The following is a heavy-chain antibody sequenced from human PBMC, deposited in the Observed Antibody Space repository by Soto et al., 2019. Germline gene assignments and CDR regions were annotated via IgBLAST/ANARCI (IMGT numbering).Heavy chain of an antibody. Sequence: ASVKVSCKASGNTFTNYAIQWVRQAPGQRLEWMGWINGGNGDTKSAQKFQGRVTITRDTSASTAYMELSSLRSEDTAVYYCARNKRGTFYFDSWGQXTLVTVSP. D-gene: IGHD3-16*01. CDR3: ARNKRGTFYFDS. J-gene: IGHJ4*02. V-gene: IGHV1-3*01. CDR1: GNTFTNYA. CDR2: INGGNGDT.